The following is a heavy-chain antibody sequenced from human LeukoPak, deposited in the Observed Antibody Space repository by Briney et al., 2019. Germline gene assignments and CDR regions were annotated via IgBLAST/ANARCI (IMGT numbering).Heavy chain of an antibody. CDR2: INPNSGGT. D-gene: IGHD3-22*01. V-gene: IGHV1-2*02. J-gene: IGHJ4*02. Sequence: ASVKVSCKASGYTFTGYYIYWVRQAPGQGLEWMGWINPNSGGTNYAQKFQGRVTMTRDTSISTAYMELSRLRSDDTAVYYCARTTYCYDSSGYYADCWGQGTLVTVSS. CDR3: ARTTYCYDSSGYYADC. CDR1: GYTFTGYY.